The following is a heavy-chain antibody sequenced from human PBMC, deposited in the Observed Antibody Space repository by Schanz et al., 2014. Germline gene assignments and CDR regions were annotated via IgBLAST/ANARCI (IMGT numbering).Heavy chain of an antibody. D-gene: IGHD6-19*01. V-gene: IGHV3-21*01. CDR2: INSRSNFI. Sequence: EVQLVESGGGLVKPGGSLRLSCTASRIIFGTYSMNWIRQTPKGLEWVSSINSRSNFIYYADSVKGRFTISRDNAKNSLYLQMNNLRAEDTAVYYCASPPISVAGRLADYWGQGILVAVSS. CDR3: ASPPISVAGRLADY. J-gene: IGHJ4*02. CDR1: RIIFGTYS.